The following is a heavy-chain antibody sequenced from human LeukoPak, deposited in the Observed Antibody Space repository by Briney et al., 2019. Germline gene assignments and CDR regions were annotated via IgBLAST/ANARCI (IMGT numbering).Heavy chain of an antibody. D-gene: IGHD6-13*01. J-gene: IGHJ5*02. V-gene: IGHV4-39*07. CDR3: ARGGPLAAADIQNWFDP. Sequence: SETLSLTCTVSGGSISSSSYYWGWIRQPPGKGLEWIVSIYYSGSTYYNPSLKSRVTISVDTSKNQFSLKLSSVTAADTAVYYCARGGPLAAADIQNWFDPWGQGTLVTISS. CDR2: IYYSGST. CDR1: GGSISSSSYY.